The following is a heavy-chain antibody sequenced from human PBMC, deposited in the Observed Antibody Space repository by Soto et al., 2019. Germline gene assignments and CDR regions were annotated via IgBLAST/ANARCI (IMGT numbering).Heavy chain of an antibody. J-gene: IGHJ4*02. D-gene: IGHD6-13*01. V-gene: IGHV4-59*01. CDR2: VYHTGAT. Sequence: SETLSLTCTVSGDSIRSSYWSWVRQPPGRGLEWIGYVYHTGATNSNPSLKSRVTISADTPKNLFSLKLISVTPADTAVYFCARDMSGGSSWYEFDSWGPGTPVTVSS. CDR1: GDSIRSSY. CDR3: ARDMSGGSSWYEFDS.